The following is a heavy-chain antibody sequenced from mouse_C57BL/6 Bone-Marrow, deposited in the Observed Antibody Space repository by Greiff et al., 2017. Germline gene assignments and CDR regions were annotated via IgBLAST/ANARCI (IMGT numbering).Heavy chain of an antibody. Sequence: VQLQQPGAELVRPGTSVKLSCKASGYTFTSYWMHWVKQRPGQGLEWIGVIDPSDSYTNYNQKFKGKATLTVDTTSSTAYMQLSRLTSEEAAVYYCARDTGRAWFAYWGQGTLVTVSA. D-gene: IGHD3-2*02. CDR1: GYTFTSYW. CDR2: IDPSDSYT. V-gene: IGHV1-59*01. J-gene: IGHJ3*01. CDR3: ARDTGRAWFAY.